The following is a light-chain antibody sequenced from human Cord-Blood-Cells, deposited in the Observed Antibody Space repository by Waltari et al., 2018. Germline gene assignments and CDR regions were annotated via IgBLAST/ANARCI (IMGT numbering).Light chain of an antibody. CDR1: QSVSSN. Sequence: EIVMTQSPATLSVSPGERDTLSCRASQSVSSNLAWYQQKPGQAPRLLIYGASTRATGIPARFSGSGYGTEFTLTISSLQSEDFAVYYCQQYNNWPPHSFGQGTKLEIK. CDR2: GAS. J-gene: IGKJ2*03. V-gene: IGKV3-15*01. CDR3: QQYNNWPPHS.